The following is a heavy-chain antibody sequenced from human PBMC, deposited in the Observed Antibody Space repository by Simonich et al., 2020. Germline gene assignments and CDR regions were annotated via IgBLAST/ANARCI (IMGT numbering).Heavy chain of an antibody. V-gene: IGHV4-38-2*01. CDR2: IYHSRIT. D-gene: IGHD7-27*01. J-gene: IGHJ5*02. CDR3: ARKLKSWGSGGFDP. Sequence: QVQLQESGPGLVKPSETLSLTCAVSGYSISSGYYWGWIRQPPGKGLEWIGRIYHSRITYHNPVLKNPGTRSVDPSKNQFSLKPSSVNAADPAVYYCARKLKSWGSGGFDPWGQGTLVTVSS. CDR1: GYSISSGYY.